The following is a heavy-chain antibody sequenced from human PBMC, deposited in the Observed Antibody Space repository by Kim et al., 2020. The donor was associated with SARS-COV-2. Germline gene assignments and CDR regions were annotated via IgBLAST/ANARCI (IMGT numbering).Heavy chain of an antibody. CDR1: GGTFSSYA. Sequence: SVKVSCKASGGTFSSYAISWVRQAPGQGLEWMGGIIPIFGTANYAQKFQGRVTITADESTSTAYMELSSLRSEDTAVYYCASPTVTTGGIRGGSSKYYFDYWGQGTLVTVSS. CDR3: ASPTVTTGGIRGGSSKYYFDY. J-gene: IGHJ4*02. D-gene: IGHD4-17*01. V-gene: IGHV1-69*13. CDR2: IIPIFGTA.